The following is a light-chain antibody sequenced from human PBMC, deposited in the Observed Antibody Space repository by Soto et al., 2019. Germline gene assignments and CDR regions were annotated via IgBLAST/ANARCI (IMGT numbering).Light chain of an antibody. CDR2: GAS. CDR3: QQYGSSPRT. V-gene: IGKV3-20*01. CDR1: QSVSSSY. Sequence: LTQSAGTLSLSPGERATLSCRASQSVSSSYLAWYQQKPGQAPRLLIYGASSRATGIPDRFSGSGSGTDFTLTISRLEPEDFAVYYCQQYGSSPRTFGQGTKVDIK. J-gene: IGKJ1*01.